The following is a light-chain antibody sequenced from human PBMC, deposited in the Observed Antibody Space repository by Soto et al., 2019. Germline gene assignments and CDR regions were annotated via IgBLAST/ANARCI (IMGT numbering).Light chain of an antibody. Sequence: QSALTQPRSVSGSPGQSVTISCTGTNSDVGRYNFVSWYQQLPGKAPKLLISAVSQRPSGVPDRFSGSKSGNTASLTISGLQADDAADYFCYSYTASDIWVFGGGTQLTVL. CDR2: AVS. CDR1: NSDVGRYNF. J-gene: IGLJ3*02. V-gene: IGLV2-11*01. CDR3: YSYTASDIWV.